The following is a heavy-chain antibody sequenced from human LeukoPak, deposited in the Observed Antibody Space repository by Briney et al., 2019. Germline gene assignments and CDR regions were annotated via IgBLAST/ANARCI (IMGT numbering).Heavy chain of an antibody. J-gene: IGHJ3*02. V-gene: IGHV1-18*01. CDR1: GYTFTGYG. Sequence: ASVKVSCKASGYTFTGYGISWVRQAPGQGLEWMGWISAYNGNTNYAQKLQGRVTMTADTSTSTAYMELRSLRSDDTAVYYCARDQYCSSTSCYGGAFDIWGQGTMVTVSS. CDR2: ISAYNGNT. D-gene: IGHD2-2*01. CDR3: ARDQYCSSTSCYGGAFDI.